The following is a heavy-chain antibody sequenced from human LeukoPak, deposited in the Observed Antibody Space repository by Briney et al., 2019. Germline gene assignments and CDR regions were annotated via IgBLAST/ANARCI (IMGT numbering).Heavy chain of an antibody. CDR2: IYYSGST. CDR3: ARERENYDFWSGYSLLVDY. D-gene: IGHD3-3*01. J-gene: IGHJ4*02. CDR1: GGSISSYY. V-gene: IGHV4-59*12. Sequence: SETLSLTCTVSGGSISSYYWSWIRQPPGKGLEWIGYIYYSGSTNYNPSLKSRVTISVDTSKNQFSLKLSSVTAADTAVYYCARERENYDFWSGYSLLVDYWGQGTLVTVSS.